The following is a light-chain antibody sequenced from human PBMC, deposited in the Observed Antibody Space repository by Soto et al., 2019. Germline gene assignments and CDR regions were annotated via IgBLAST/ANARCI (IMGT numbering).Light chain of an antibody. CDR1: QSVSSN. CDR2: GAS. Sequence: EIVMTQSPATLSVSPGERATLSCRASQSVSSNLAWYQQKPGQAPRLIIYGASTRATGIPARFSGSGSGTDFPLTISSLEPEDFAVYYCQQRSNWITFGQGTRLEIK. V-gene: IGKV3-15*01. J-gene: IGKJ5*01. CDR3: QQRSNWIT.